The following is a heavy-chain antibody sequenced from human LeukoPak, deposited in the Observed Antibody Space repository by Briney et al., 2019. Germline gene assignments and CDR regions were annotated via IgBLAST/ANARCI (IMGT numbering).Heavy chain of an antibody. V-gene: IGHV1-2*02. D-gene: IGHD6-19*01. CDR1: GYTFTGYY. J-gene: IGHJ4*02. CDR2: INPNSGGT. Sequence: ASVTVSCKASGYTFTGYYMHWVRQAPGQGLEWMGWINPNSGGTNYAQKFQGRVTMTRDTSISTAYMELSRLRSDDTAVYYCARADSSGWYRGDYWGQGTLVAVSS. CDR3: ARADSSGWYRGDY.